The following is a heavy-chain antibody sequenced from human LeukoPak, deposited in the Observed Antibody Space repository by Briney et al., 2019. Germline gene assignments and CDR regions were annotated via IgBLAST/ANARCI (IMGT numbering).Heavy chain of an antibody. CDR3: AGGQDFYYYYGMDV. CDR2: IIPILGIA. J-gene: IGHJ6*02. Sequence: SVRVSCKASGGTFSSYAISWVRQAPGQGLEWMGRIIPILGIANYAQKFQGRVTITADKSTSTAYMELSSLRSEDTAVYYCAGGQDFYYYYGMDVWGQGTTVTVSS. V-gene: IGHV1-69*04. CDR1: GGTFSSYA.